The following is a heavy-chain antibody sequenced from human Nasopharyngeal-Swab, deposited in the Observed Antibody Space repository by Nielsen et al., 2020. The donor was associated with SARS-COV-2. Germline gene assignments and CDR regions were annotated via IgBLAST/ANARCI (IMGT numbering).Heavy chain of an antibody. V-gene: IGHV3-7*03. CDR2: IKQDGSEK. CDR3: AKRVAGKYYYMDV. D-gene: IGHD3-10*01. CDR1: GFTFSSHV. Sequence: GESLKISCAASGFTFSSHVISWVRQAPGKGLEWVANIKQDGSEKYYVDSVKGRFTISRDNAKNSLYLQMNSLRAEDTAIYYCAKRVAGKYYYMDVWGKGTTVTVSS. J-gene: IGHJ6*03.